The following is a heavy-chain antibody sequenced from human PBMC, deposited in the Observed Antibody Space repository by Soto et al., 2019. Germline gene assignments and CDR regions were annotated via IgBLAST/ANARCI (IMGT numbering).Heavy chain of an antibody. CDR3: AADPHVMDSGLYEVAIY. J-gene: IGHJ4*02. V-gene: IGHV1-58*01. CDR2: IVVGSGNT. Sequence: SVQVSCKASGFTFTSSAVQWVRQARGQRLEWIGWIVVGSGNTNYAQKFQERVTITRDMSTSTAYMELSNLRSEDTAVYYCAADPHVMDSGLYEVAIYWGQGTLVTVAS. D-gene: IGHD6-19*01. CDR1: GFTFTSSA.